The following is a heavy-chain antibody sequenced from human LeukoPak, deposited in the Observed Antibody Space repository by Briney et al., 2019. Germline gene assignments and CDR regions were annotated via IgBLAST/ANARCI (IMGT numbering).Heavy chain of an antibody. Sequence: ASVKVSCKASGYTFTSYYMHWVRQAPGQGLEWMGIINPSGGSTSYAQKFEGRVTMTRDTSTSPVYMELSSLSSEDTAVYYCAKGELRFKEFDYWGQGTLVSVS. CDR3: AKGELRFKEFDY. D-gene: IGHD3-3*01. CDR1: GYTFTSYY. J-gene: IGHJ4*02. V-gene: IGHV1-46*01. CDR2: INPSGGST.